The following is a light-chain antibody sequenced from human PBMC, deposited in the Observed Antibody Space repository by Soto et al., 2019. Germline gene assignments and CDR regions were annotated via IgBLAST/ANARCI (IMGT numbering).Light chain of an antibody. Sequence: DIQMTQSPSTLSASVGDRVTITCRASQNINNWLAWYQQKPGKVPKLLIYTASSLESGVPSRFSGSGSGTEFTLTLSCLQPDDFAPYYCQQYNSYSRGTFGQGTKVEIK. CDR1: QNINNW. J-gene: IGKJ1*01. CDR3: QQYNSYSRGT. CDR2: TAS. V-gene: IGKV1-5*03.